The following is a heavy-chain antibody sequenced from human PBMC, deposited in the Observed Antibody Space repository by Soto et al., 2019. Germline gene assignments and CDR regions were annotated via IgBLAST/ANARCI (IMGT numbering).Heavy chain of an antibody. CDR1: GGSFSGYY. Sequence: QVQLQQWGAGLLKPSETLSLTCAVYGGSFSGYYWRWIRQPPGKGLEWIGEINHSGSTNYNPSLKSRVTISVDTSKNQFSLKLSSVTAADTAVYYCASNSSGSPSWFDPWGQGTLVTVSS. D-gene: IGHD3-10*01. CDR2: INHSGST. CDR3: ASNSSGSPSWFDP. J-gene: IGHJ5*02. V-gene: IGHV4-34*01.